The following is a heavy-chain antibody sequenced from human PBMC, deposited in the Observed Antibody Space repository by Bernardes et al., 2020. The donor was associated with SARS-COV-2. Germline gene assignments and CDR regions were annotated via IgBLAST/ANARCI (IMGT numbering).Heavy chain of an antibody. V-gene: IGHV1-18*01. D-gene: IGHD2-2*01. Sequence: ASVKVSWEASGYTFASYGISWVRQAPGQGLEWMGWISAYNGNTNYAQKLQGRVTMTTDTSTSTAYMELRSLRSDDTAVYYCARDHSSTSCYSRICGWFDPWGQGTLVTVSS. CDR2: ISAYNGNT. CDR1: GYTFASYG. CDR3: ARDHSSTSCYSRICGWFDP. J-gene: IGHJ5*02.